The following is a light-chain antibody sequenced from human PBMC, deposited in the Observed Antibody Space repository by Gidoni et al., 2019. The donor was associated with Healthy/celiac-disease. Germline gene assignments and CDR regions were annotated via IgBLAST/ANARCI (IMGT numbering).Light chain of an antibody. CDR3: QQYNSYSGT. CDR2: DDS. CDR1: QSISSW. Sequence: DIQKTQSPSTPSASVGDSVTITCRASQSISSWLAGYQQKPGKAPKLLIYDDSSLESGVPSRFSGSGSGTEFTLTISSLQPDDFATYYCQQYNSYSGTFGQGTKVEIK. J-gene: IGKJ1*01. V-gene: IGKV1-5*01.